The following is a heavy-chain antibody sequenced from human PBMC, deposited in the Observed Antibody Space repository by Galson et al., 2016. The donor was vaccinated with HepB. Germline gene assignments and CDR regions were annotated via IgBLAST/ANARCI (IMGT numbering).Heavy chain of an antibody. CDR1: GFTLSSYW. CDR3: VRESGLCSGGSCYGDAFDI. J-gene: IGHJ3*02. V-gene: IGHV3-7*01. CDR2: IKQDGIEK. Sequence: SLRLSCAASGFTLSSYWMTWVRQAPGKGLEWVANIKQDGIEKYHADSVRGRFTISRDNTKDSLYLQMSDLRAEDTAVDYCVRESGLCSGGSCYGDAFDIWGQGTMVTVSS. D-gene: IGHD2-15*01.